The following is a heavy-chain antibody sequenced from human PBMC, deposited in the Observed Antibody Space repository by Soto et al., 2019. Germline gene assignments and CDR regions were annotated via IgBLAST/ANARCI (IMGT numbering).Heavy chain of an antibody. V-gene: IGHV4-59*08. J-gene: IGHJ1*01. CDR1: GGSISSYY. CDR2: IYYSGST. D-gene: IGHD3-3*01. CDR3: ASYTDGDYDFWSGYPGDRSCFHQ. Sequence: PSETLSLTCTVSGGSISSYYWSWIRQPPGKGLEWIGYIYYSGSTNYNPSLKSRVTISVDTSKNQFSLKLSSVTAADTAVYYCASYTDGDYDFWSGYPGDRSCFHQRGQRTLVTVSS.